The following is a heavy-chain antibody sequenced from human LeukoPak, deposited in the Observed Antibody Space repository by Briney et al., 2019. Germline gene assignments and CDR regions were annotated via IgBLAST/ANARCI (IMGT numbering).Heavy chain of an antibody. V-gene: IGHV5-51*01. CDR1: GYIVPSYW. J-gene: IGHJ4*02. CDR3: ARGAVTTNFDY. D-gene: IGHD4-17*01. Sequence: GESLTISCQASGYIVPSYWIGWVRQMPGKGLEWMGIIYPGDSDTRYSPSFQGQVTISADKSISTAYLQWSSLKASDTAKYYCARGAVTTNFDYWGQGTLVTVSS. CDR2: IYPGDSDT.